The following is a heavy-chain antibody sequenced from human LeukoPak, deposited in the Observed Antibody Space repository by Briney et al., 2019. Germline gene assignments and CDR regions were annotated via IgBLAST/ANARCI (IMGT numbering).Heavy chain of an antibody. Sequence: ASVKVSCKASGYTFTSYGISWVRQAPGQGLEWMGWISAYNSNTNYAQKLQGRVTMTTDTSTSTAYMELRSLRSDDTAVYYCARDRGTYYDYVWGSYPDAWGQGTLVTVSS. CDR1: GYTFTSYG. D-gene: IGHD3-16*02. J-gene: IGHJ5*02. CDR3: ARDRGTYYDYVWGSYPDA. CDR2: ISAYNSNT. V-gene: IGHV1-18*01.